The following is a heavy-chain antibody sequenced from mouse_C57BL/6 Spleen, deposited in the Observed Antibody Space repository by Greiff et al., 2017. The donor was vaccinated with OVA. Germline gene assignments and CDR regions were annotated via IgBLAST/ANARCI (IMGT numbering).Heavy chain of an antibody. Sequence: QVQLQQSGAELVRPGASVTLSCKASGYTFTDYEMHWVKQTPVHGLEWIGAIDPETGGTAYNQKFKGKAILTADKSSSTAYMELRSLTSEDSAVYYCTFYYYGSSRFAYWGQGTLVTVSA. CDR1: GYTFTDYE. CDR2: IDPETGGT. D-gene: IGHD1-1*01. CDR3: TFYYYGSSRFAY. J-gene: IGHJ3*01. V-gene: IGHV1-15*01.